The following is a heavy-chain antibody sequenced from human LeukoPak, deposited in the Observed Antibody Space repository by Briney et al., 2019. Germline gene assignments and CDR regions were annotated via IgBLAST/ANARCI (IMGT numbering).Heavy chain of an antibody. CDR2: IYYSGST. CDR1: GGSISSYY. Sequence: PSETLSLTCTVSGGSISSYYWSWIRQPPGKGLEWIGYIYYSGSTNYNPSLKSRVTISVDTSKNQFSLKLSSVTAADTAVYYCARRRVGTHFDYWGQGTLVTVSS. J-gene: IGHJ4*02. D-gene: IGHD1-14*01. CDR3: ARRRVGTHFDY. V-gene: IGHV4-59*01.